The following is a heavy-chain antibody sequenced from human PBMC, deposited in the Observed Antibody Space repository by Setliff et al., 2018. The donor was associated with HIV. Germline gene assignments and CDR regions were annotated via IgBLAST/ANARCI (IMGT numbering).Heavy chain of an antibody. Sequence: PGGSLRLSCAASGFTFSSYDMNWVRQAPGKGLEWVTLISYDGNNKYDADSVKGRFTISRDNSKNTLYLQMNSLRAEDTAVYYCARDVGGGASHWGQGTLVTVSS. CDR2: ISYDGNNK. J-gene: IGHJ4*02. CDR3: ARDVGGGASH. CDR1: GFTFSSYD. D-gene: IGHD3-10*01. V-gene: IGHV3-30*04.